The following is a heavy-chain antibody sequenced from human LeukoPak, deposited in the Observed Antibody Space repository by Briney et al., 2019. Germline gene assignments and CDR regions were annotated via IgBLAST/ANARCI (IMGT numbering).Heavy chain of an antibody. CDR2: ISSSSSYI. J-gene: IGHJ4*02. D-gene: IGHD3-3*01. V-gene: IGHV3-21*01. Sequence: GGSLRLSCAASGFTFSSYAMHWVRQAPGKGLEWVSSISSSSSYIYYADSVKGRFTISRDNAKNSLYLQMNSLRAEDTAVYYCARERQNKDFWSGGDYWGQGTLVTISS. CDR3: ARERQNKDFWSGGDY. CDR1: GFTFSSYA.